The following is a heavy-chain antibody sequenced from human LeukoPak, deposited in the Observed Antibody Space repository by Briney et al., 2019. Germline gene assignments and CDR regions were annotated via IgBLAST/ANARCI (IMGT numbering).Heavy chain of an antibody. CDR1: GFPFSSYW. D-gene: IGHD5-24*01. J-gene: IGHJ4*02. Sequence: GGSLRLSCVASGFPFSSYWMTWVRQAPGKGLEWVANIKQDGSKKSYVDSVKGQFTISRDNAKNSLYLQMNSLRAEDTAIYYCTRVGYIDEGIDYWGQGTLVTVSS. CDR2: IKQDGSKK. V-gene: IGHV3-7*04. CDR3: TRVGYIDEGIDY.